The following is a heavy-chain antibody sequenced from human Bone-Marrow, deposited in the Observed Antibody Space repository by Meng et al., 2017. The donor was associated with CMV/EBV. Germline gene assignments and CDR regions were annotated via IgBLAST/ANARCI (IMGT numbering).Heavy chain of an antibody. V-gene: IGHV1-69*05. D-gene: IGHD2-2*01. CDR2: IIPIFGTA. CDR3: ARDGCSSTSCYYTSYNWFDP. J-gene: IGHJ5*02. Sequence: SVKVSCKASGGTFSSYAISWVRQAPGQGLEWMGGIIPIFGTANYAQKFQGRVTITTDESTSTAYMELSSLRSEDTAVYYCARDGCSSTSCYYTSYNWFDPWGQGNLVTVSS. CDR1: GGTFSSYA.